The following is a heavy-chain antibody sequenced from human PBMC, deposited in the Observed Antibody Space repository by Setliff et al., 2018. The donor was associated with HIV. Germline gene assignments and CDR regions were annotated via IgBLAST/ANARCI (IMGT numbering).Heavy chain of an antibody. CDR2: FDPEKGET. CDR3: ARASRWLFRTGTYYFDY. J-gene: IGHJ4*02. CDR1: GYTFTRYG. V-gene: IGHV1-24*01. Sequence: ASVKVSCKASGYTFTRYGISWVRQAPGQGLEWMGGFDPEKGETVYAQKLQGRVTMTDDTSTDTAYMELSRLRSDDTAVYYCARASRWLFRTGTYYFDYWGQGTLVTVSS. D-gene: IGHD3-22*01.